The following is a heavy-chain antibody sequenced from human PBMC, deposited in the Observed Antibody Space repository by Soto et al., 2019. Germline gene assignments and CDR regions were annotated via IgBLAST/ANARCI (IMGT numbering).Heavy chain of an antibody. J-gene: IGHJ5*02. CDR2: IFYLGSS. CDR1: GDPIISSDFY. Sequence: SESLSLTCTVSGDPIISSDFYWGWVRQPPGKGLEWIGSIFYLGSSYYNPSLKSRVTMSVDTSKNQFSLRLRSVTAADTALYFCARHSLALRKNNWFDPWGQGIMVTVSS. V-gene: IGHV4-39*01. CDR3: ARHSLALRKNNWFDP. D-gene: IGHD3-3*02.